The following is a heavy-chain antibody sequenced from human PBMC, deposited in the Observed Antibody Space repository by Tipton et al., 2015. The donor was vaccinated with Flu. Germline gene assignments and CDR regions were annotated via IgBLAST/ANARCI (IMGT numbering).Heavy chain of an antibody. D-gene: IGHD6-13*01. Sequence: SLRLSCAASGFTFSDYGMSWVRQAPGKGLEWVSAIGGIGSSVTYYADSVRGRFTISRDSFKNILYLQMNSLRVEDTAVYYCARAIGAAAAHWGQGTLVTVSS. CDR1: GFTFSDYG. CDR2: IGGIGSSVT. V-gene: IGHV3-23*05. CDR3: ARAIGAAAAH. J-gene: IGHJ4*02.